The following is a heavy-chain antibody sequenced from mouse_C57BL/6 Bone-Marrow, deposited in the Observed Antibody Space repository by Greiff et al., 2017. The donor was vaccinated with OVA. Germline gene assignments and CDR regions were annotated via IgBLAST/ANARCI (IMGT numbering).Heavy chain of an antibody. CDR3: ARDPGPYYYAMDY. CDR1: GFTFSSYA. Sequence: EVKVEESGGGLVKPGGSLKLSCAASGFTFSSYAMSWVRQTPEKRLAWVATISDGGSYTYYPDNVKGRFTISRDNAKHNLYLQMSHLKSEDTAMYYCARDPGPYYYAMDYWGQGTSVTVSS. CDR2: ISDGGSYT. J-gene: IGHJ4*01. V-gene: IGHV5-4*01.